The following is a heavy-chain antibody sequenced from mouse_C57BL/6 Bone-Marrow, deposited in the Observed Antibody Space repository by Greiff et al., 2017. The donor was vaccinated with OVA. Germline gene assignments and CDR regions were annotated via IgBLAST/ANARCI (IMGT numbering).Heavy chain of an antibody. CDR3: TSFTTVVASWYFDY. CDR2: IDPENGDT. D-gene: IGHD1-1*01. CDR1: GFNIKDDY. J-gene: IGHJ2*01. Sequence: EVQLKESGAELVRPGASVKLSCTASGFNIKDDYMHWVKQRPEQGLEWIGWIDPENGDTEYASKFQGKATITADTSSNTAYLQLSSLTSEDTAVYYCTSFTTVVASWYFDYWGQGTTLTVSS. V-gene: IGHV14-4*01.